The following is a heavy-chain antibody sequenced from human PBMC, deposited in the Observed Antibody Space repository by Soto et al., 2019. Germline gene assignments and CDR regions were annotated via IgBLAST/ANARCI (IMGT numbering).Heavy chain of an antibody. Sequence: ASEKVACKASGYTFTDYDIHWVRQAPGQGLEWMGWINPNNGDTNYAQKFQGRVTVTSDTSISTVYMEVRRLRSDDTAVYYCARCVSFVAPRPDYWGQGTLVTVSS. V-gene: IGHV1-2*02. D-gene: IGHD6-6*01. CDR3: ARCVSFVAPRPDY. J-gene: IGHJ4*03. CDR2: INPNNGDT. CDR1: GYTFTDYD.